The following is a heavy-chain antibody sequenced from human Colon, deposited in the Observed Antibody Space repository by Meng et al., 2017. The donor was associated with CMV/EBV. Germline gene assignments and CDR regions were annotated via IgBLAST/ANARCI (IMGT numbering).Heavy chain of an antibody. J-gene: IGHJ5*02. V-gene: IGHV3-21*06. CDR3: ARDLYSNPHNYFDP. Sequence: GESLKISCAASGFTFSSYGMNWVRQAPGKGLEWLSSISGNSNYKYYADSVKGRFTISRDNTNNTLYLQMDSLRDEDTAVYYCARDLYSNPHNYFDPWGQGTLVTVSS. D-gene: IGHD4-11*01. CDR1: GFTFSSYG. CDR2: ISGNSNYK.